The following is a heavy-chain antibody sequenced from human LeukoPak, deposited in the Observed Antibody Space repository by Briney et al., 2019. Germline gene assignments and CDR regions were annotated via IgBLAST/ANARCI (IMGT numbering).Heavy chain of an antibody. V-gene: IGHV3-23*01. CDR3: AKDPVYYGSGSRGAFDI. Sequence: GGSLRLSCAASGLTFSNFAMSWVRQAPGKGLEWVSAVSGGGRTTFYADSVKGRFIISRDDSKSTLFLQMNSLRAEDTAVYYCAKDPVYYGSGSRGAFDIWGQGTMVTVSS. J-gene: IGHJ3*02. CDR2: VSGGGRTT. CDR1: GLTFSNFA. D-gene: IGHD3-10*01.